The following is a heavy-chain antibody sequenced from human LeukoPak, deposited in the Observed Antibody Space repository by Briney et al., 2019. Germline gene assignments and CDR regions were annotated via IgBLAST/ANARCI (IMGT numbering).Heavy chain of an antibody. CDR1: GFTFGDYA. J-gene: IGHJ4*02. CDR2: IRSKAYGGTT. CDR3: TRTGSGSYHRYYFDY. D-gene: IGHD1-26*01. Sequence: PGGSLRLSCTASGFTFGDYAMSWVRQAPGKGLEWVGFIRSKAYGGTTEYAASVEGRFTISRDDSKSIAYLQMNSLKTEDTAVYYCTRTGSGSYHRYYFDYWGQGTLVTVSS. V-gene: IGHV3-49*04.